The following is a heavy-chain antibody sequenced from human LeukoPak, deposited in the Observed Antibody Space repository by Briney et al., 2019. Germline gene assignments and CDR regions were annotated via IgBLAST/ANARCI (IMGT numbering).Heavy chain of an antibody. CDR2: IWYDGSNK. Sequence: GGSLRLSCAASGFTFSSYGMHWVRQAPGKGLEWVAVIWYDGSNKYYADSVKGRFTISRDNSKNTLYLQMNSLRAEDTAVYYCARDVVLWFGEFAFDYWGQGTLVTVSS. V-gene: IGHV3-33*01. CDR1: GFTFSSYG. J-gene: IGHJ4*02. D-gene: IGHD3-10*01. CDR3: ARDVVLWFGEFAFDY.